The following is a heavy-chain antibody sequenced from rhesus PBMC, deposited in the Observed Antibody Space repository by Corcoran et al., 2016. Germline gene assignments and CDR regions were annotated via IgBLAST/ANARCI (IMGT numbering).Heavy chain of an antibody. V-gene: IGHV2S1*01. Sequence: QVTLKESGPALVKPTQTLTLTCTFSGFSLSTTNKGVGWIRQPPGKALEWLASIYWDDCKYYHTSLKSRLTIFKDTPKNQVVLKVTNMDPLDTATYYCARHGRLDYWGQGVLVTVSS. CDR2: IYWDDCK. D-gene: IGHD4-29*01. CDR3: ARHGRLDY. J-gene: IGHJ4*01. CDR1: GFSLSTTNKG.